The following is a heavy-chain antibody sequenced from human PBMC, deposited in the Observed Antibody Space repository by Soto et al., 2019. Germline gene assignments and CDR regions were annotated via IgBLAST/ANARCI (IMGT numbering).Heavy chain of an antibody. CDR3: AREGGESSDGLYYFDS. CDR2: IYYSGNT. J-gene: IGHJ4*02. CDR1: GGSTSSDNY. Sequence: SETLSLTCTVSGGSTSSDNYWSWIRQPPGKGLEWIGHIYYSGNTDYNPSLKSRLAISIDTSKNQFSLKLSSVTAADTAVYFCAREGGESSDGLYYFDSWGKGSLVTVS. V-gene: IGHV4-30-4*01. D-gene: IGHD3-16*01.